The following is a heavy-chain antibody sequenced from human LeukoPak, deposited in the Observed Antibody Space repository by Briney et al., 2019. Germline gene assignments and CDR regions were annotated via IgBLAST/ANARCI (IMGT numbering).Heavy chain of an antibody. Sequence: SETLSLTCTASGGSSSSDSHYWGWIRQPPEKGLEWIGSISYSGGTYYNVSLKSRVTISVDTSKNHFSLKLSSVTAADTAVYYCARQRDHGFFDYWGQGTLVTVSS. D-gene: IGHD4-17*01. CDR1: GGSSSSDSHY. J-gene: IGHJ4*02. CDR2: ISYSGGT. V-gene: IGHV4-39*01. CDR3: ARQRDHGFFDY.